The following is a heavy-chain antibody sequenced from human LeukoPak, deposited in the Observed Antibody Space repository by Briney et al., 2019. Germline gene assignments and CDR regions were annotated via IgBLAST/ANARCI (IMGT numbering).Heavy chain of an antibody. D-gene: IGHD3-10*01. Sequence: PSETLSLTCNVSGGSIRGYYWSWIRQPPGKGLGWIGYIYSSGSTNYNPSLKSRVTMSVDTSKNQFSLKVNSVTAADTAVYYCARVYDSGSQAYFYYMDVWGKGTTVTISS. V-gene: IGHV4-59*01. CDR1: GGSIRGYY. J-gene: IGHJ6*03. CDR3: ARVYDSGSQAYFYYMDV. CDR2: IYSSGST.